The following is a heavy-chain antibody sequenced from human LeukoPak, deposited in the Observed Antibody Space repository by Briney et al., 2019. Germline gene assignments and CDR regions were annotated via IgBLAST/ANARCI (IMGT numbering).Heavy chain of an antibody. Sequence: GGSLRLSCAAYAFTVRSNDMSWVRQAPGKGLEWVSSISSSSSYIYYADSVKSRFTISRDNAKNSLYLQMNSLRAEDTAVYYCASNLVVPAAPFGYWGQGTLVTVSS. V-gene: IGHV3-21*01. CDR2: ISSSSSYI. CDR1: AFTVRSND. CDR3: ASNLVVPAAPFGY. D-gene: IGHD2-2*01. J-gene: IGHJ4*02.